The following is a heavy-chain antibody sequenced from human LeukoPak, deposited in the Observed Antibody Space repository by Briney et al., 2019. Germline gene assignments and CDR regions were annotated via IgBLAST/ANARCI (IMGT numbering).Heavy chain of an antibody. V-gene: IGHV1-69*13. CDR1: GYTFTGYY. CDR2: IIPIFGTA. Sequence: SVKVSCKASGYTFTGYYMHWVRQAPGQGLEWMGGIIPIFGTANYAQKFQGRVTITADESTSTAYMELSSLRSEDTAVYYCARSARITMIVVVTPNWFDPWGQGTLVTVSS. D-gene: IGHD3-22*01. CDR3: ARSARITMIVVVTPNWFDP. J-gene: IGHJ5*02.